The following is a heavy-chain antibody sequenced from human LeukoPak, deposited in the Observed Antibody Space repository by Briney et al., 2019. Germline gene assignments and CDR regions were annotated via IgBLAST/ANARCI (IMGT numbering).Heavy chain of an antibody. V-gene: IGHV3-23*01. Sequence: GGSLRLSCLVSGFTFSNNAMSWVSQAPGKGLEWVSAMSGSSANTYYAASVKGRFTISRDSSKYTLYLQMNSLRVEDTAVYYCAKHSRNRMGTSTDWFAPWGQGTIVTVSS. CDR1: GFTFSNNA. J-gene: IGHJ5*02. CDR3: AKHSRNRMGTSTDWFAP. CDR2: MSGSSANT. D-gene: IGHD1-7*01.